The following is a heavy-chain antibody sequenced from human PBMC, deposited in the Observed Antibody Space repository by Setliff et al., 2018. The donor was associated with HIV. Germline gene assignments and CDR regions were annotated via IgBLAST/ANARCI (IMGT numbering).Heavy chain of an antibody. D-gene: IGHD5-12*01. V-gene: IGHV4-34*01. CDR3: AKSPGFSGYGGSG. J-gene: IGHJ4*02. CDR2: ISYSGST. CDR1: GGSFSDYS. Sequence: LSLTCAVYGGSFSDYSWSWIRQPPGKGLEWIEEISYSGSTNYNPSLKSRVTISIDTSKNQFSLRLTSVTAADTAVYYCAKSPGFSGYGGSGWGQGTLVTV.